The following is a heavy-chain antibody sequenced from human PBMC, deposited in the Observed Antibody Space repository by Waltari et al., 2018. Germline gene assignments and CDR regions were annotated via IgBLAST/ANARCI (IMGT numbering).Heavy chain of an antibody. D-gene: IGHD3-22*01. J-gene: IGHJ4*02. CDR1: GGSFSGYY. CDR3: ARGVGRYYYDSSGYYFRGYFDY. Sequence: QVQLQQWGAGLLKPSETLSLTCAVYGGSFSGYYWSWIRQPPGQGLEWIGEINHSGSTNYNPALKSRVTISVDTAKNQFSLKLSSVTAADTAVYYCARGVGRYYYDSSGYYFRGYFDYWGQGTLVTVSS. V-gene: IGHV4-34*01. CDR2: INHSGST.